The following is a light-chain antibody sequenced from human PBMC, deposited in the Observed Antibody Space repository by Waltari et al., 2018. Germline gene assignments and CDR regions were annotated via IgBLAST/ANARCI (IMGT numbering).Light chain of an antibody. Sequence: QTVVTQEPSLSVSPGGTVTLTCALSSGSISSTSYATWYQQTPGPAPLTLVSQGNSRSSGVPDRFSGSILGNKAALTITGAQADDDSDYYCSLYMGSGIWVFGGGTKLTVL. CDR2: QGN. CDR1: SGSISSTSY. V-gene: IGLV8-61*01. CDR3: SLYMGSGIWV. J-gene: IGLJ3*02.